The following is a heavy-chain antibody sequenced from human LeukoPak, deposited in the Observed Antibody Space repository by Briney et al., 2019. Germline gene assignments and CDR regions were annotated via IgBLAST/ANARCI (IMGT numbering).Heavy chain of an antibody. Sequence: GGSLRLSCAASGFTFSSYSMNWVRQAPGKGLEWVSYISSSSSSMFYADSVRGRFTISRDNAKNSLYLQMNSLRDEDTAVYYCARFTGHNSGWPFDYWGQGTLVTVSS. CDR1: GFTFSSYS. CDR3: ARFTGHNSGWPFDY. V-gene: IGHV3-48*02. D-gene: IGHD6-19*01. J-gene: IGHJ4*02. CDR2: ISSSSSSM.